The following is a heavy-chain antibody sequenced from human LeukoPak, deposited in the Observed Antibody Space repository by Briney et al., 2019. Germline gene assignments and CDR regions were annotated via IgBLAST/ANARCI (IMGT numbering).Heavy chain of an antibody. V-gene: IGHV4-34*01. D-gene: IGHD1-1*01. CDR2: INHSGST. CDR1: GGSFSGYY. Sequence: SETLSLTCAVYGGSFSGYYWSWIRQPPGKGLEWIGEINHSGSTNYNPSLKSRVTISVDTSKNQFSLKLSSVTAADTAVYYCARMYSWGGWFDPWGQGTLVTVSS. CDR3: ARMYSWGGWFDP. J-gene: IGHJ5*02.